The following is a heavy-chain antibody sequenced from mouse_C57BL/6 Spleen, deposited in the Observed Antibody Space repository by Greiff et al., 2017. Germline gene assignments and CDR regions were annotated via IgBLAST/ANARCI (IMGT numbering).Heavy chain of an antibody. J-gene: IGHJ2*01. D-gene: IGHD1-1*01. V-gene: IGHV1-9*01. Sequence: VQLQESGAELMKPGASVKLSCKATGYTFTGYCIDWVKQRPGHGLEWIGEILPGSGSTNYNEKFKGKATFTADTSSTTAYMQLSSLTTEDSAVDYCANYDGSNDGFDYWGQGTTLTVSS. CDR2: ILPGSGST. CDR1: GYTFTGYC. CDR3: ANYDGSNDGFDY.